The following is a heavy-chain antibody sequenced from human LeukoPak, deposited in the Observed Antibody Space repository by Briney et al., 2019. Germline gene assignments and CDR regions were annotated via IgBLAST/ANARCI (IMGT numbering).Heavy chain of an antibody. CDR2: IYYSGST. J-gene: IGHJ4*02. V-gene: IGHV4-59*01. Sequence: PSETLSLTXTVSGGSISSYYWSWIRQTPGKGLEWLGYIYYSGSTNYNPSLKSRVTISVDTSKNQFSLKLSSVTAADTAVYYCARDLGGYDPFDYWGQGTLVTVSS. D-gene: IGHD5-12*01. CDR1: GGSISSYY. CDR3: ARDLGGYDPFDY.